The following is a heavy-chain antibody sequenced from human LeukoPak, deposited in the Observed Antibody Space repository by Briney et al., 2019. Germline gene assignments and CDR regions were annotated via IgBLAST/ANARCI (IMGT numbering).Heavy chain of an antibody. D-gene: IGHD4-17*01. V-gene: IGHV4-34*01. CDR1: GGSFSGYY. Sequence: PSETLSLTSTVYGGSFSGYYWSWIRQPPGKGLEWIGEINHSGSTNYNPSLKSRVTISVDTSKNQFSLKLSSVTAADTAVYYCARGDYGDPISGGYYMYVWGKGTTVTVSS. J-gene: IGHJ6*03. CDR3: ARGDYGDPISGGYYMYV. CDR2: INHSGST.